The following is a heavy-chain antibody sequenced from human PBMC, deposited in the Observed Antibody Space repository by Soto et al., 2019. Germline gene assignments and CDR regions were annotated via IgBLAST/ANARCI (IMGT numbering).Heavy chain of an antibody. D-gene: IGHD1-26*01. Sequence: QLQLQESGPGLVKPSETLSLTCTVSGDSITSTSHYWGWIRQSPDKGLEWIGSTHYRETSYYNPSLKSRVTISVDTSKNQFSLKLSSVTAADAAVYFCARKEWERRLPHWSFDSWGQGTLVTASS. CDR3: ARKEWERRLPHWSFDS. V-gene: IGHV4-39*01. CDR1: GDSITSTSHY. J-gene: IGHJ4*02. CDR2: THYRETS.